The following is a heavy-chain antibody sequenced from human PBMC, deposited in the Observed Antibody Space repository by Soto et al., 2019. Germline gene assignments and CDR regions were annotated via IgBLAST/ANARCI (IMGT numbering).Heavy chain of an antibody. Sequence: SETLSLTCTVSGGSISNYYWTWIRQPPGKGLEWIGYIYYSGSTNYNPSLKSRVTISVDTSKNQFSLKLSSVTAADTAVYYCAKDRYGDYGGIDYWGQGALVTVSS. D-gene: IGHD4-17*01. V-gene: IGHV4-59*01. CDR3: AKDRYGDYGGIDY. CDR2: IYYSGST. J-gene: IGHJ4*02. CDR1: GGSISNYY.